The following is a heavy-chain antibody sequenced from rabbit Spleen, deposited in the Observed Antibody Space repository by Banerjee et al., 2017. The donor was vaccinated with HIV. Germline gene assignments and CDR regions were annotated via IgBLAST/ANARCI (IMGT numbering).Heavy chain of an antibody. CDR1: GVSFSANSY. CDR3: ARDSSSSFSSYGMDL. J-gene: IGHJ6*01. D-gene: IGHD1-1*01. CDR2: IDAGSSGFT. Sequence: QEQLEESGGGLVKPGASLTLTCIASGVSFSANSYICWVRQAPGKGLEWIVCIDAGSSGFTYFASWAKGRFTISKTSSTTVTLQMTSLTAADTATYFCARDSSSSFSSYGMDLWGPGTLVTVS. V-gene: IGHV1S45*01.